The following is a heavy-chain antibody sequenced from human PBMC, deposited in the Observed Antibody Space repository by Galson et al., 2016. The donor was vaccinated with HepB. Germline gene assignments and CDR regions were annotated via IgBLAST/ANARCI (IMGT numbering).Heavy chain of an antibody. V-gene: IGHV3-23*01. Sequence: SLRLSCAASGFTFSGFAMSWVRQAPGKGLEWVSTINHSGGSTYYAASVKGRFTISRDNSKNTLFLQMNSLRAEDTAIYYCAKETARYDMLTGDYTEYYYGMDVWGQGTTVTVSS. J-gene: IGHJ6*02. CDR2: INHSGGST. D-gene: IGHD3-9*01. CDR1: GFTFSGFA. CDR3: AKETARYDMLTGDYTEYYYGMDV.